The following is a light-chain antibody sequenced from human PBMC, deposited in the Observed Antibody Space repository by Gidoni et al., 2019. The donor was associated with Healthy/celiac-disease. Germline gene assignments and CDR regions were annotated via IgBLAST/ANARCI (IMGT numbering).Light chain of an antibody. V-gene: IGLV3-21*04. CDR3: QVWDSSSDHRAV. Sequence: SSVLTPPPSVSVAPGKTARITCGGNNIGSKSVHWYQQKPGQAPVLVIYYDSDRPSGIPERFSGSNSGNTATLTISRVEAGDEADYYCQVWDSSSDHRAVFGGGTKLTVL. CDR1: NIGSKS. J-gene: IGLJ2*01. CDR2: YDS.